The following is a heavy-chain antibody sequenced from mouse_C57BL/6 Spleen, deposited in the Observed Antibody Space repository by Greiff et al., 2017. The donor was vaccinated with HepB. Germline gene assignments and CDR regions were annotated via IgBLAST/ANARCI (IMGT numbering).Heavy chain of an antibody. CDR3: ASERNWFAY. CDR2: INPSSGYT. Sequence: VQLQQSGAELARPGASVKMSCKASGYTFTSYTMHWVNQRPGQGLEWIGYINPSSGYTKYNQKFKDKATLTADKSSSTAYMQLSSLTSEDSAVYYCASERNWFAYWGQGTLVTVSA. CDR1: GYTFTSYT. J-gene: IGHJ3*01. V-gene: IGHV1-4*01.